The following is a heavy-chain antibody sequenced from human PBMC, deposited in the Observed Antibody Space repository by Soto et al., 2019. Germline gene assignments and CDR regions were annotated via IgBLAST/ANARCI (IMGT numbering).Heavy chain of an antibody. D-gene: IGHD3-22*01. CDR1: GYSFTSYW. CDR2: IYPGDSDT. V-gene: IGHV5-51*01. Sequence: GESLKISCKGSGYSFTSYWIGWVRQMPGKGLEWMGIIYPGDSDTRYSPSFQGQVTISADKSISTAYLQWSSLKASDTAMYYCARQYYYDSSGYYYEHYYYGMDVWGQGTTLTVSS. CDR3: ARQYYYDSSGYYYEHYYYGMDV. J-gene: IGHJ6*02.